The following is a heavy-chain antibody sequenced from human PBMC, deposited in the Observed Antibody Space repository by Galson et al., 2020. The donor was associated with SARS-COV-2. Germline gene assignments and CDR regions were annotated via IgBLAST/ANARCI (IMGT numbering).Heavy chain of an antibody. CDR1: GGTFSSYA. D-gene: IGHD3-10*01. CDR2: IIPIFGTA. J-gene: IGHJ6*01. Sequence: SVKVSCKASGGTFSSYAISWVRQAPGQGLEWMGGIIPIFGTANYAQKFQGRVTITADKSTSTAYMELSSLRSEDTAVYYCARAGHHYGSGMGSGLPTYYYDGMDGWGQGTTVTGSS. V-gene: IGHV1-69*06. CDR3: ARAGHHYGSGMGSGLPTYYYDGMDG.